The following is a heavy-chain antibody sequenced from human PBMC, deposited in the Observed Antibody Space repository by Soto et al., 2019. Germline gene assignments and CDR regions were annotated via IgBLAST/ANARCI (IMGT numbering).Heavy chain of an antibody. CDR2: IIPIFGTA. CDR1: GGTFSSYS. D-gene: IGHD1-26*01. CDR3: VSDGGRHSGGCDY. J-gene: IGHJ4*02. Sequence: QVQLVQSGAEVKKPGSSVKVSCKASGGTFSSYSINWVRQAPGQGLEWMGEIIPIFGTATYAEKFQGRVTITADASTSRVDTQPSSLRSEDTAVYCCVSDGGRHSGGCDYWCQGALVTVPS. V-gene: IGHV1-69*01.